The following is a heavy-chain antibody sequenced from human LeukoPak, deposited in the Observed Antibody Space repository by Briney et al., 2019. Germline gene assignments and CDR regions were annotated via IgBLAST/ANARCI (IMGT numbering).Heavy chain of an antibody. CDR3: ARESREMATLIDY. CDR1: GFIFSSYE. D-gene: IGHD5-24*01. J-gene: IGHJ4*02. CDR2: ISSSGSSI. Sequence: GGSLRLSCAASGFIFSSYEMNWVRQAPGRGLEWASYISSSGSSIYYADSVKGRFTISRDNAKNSLYLQMNSLRAEDTAAYYCARESREMATLIDYWGQGTLVTVSS. V-gene: IGHV3-48*03.